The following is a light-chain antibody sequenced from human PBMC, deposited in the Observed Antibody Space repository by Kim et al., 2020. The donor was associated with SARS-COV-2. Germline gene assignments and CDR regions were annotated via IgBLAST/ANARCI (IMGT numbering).Light chain of an antibody. Sequence: WGQPVSVTCQGDSLRSYYASWYQQKPGQAPLLVIYGKNNRPSGIPDRFSGSSSGNTASLTITGAQAEDEADYYCNSRDSSGNHVVFGGGTQLTVL. CDR3: NSRDSSGNHVV. V-gene: IGLV3-19*01. J-gene: IGLJ2*01. CDR2: GKN. CDR1: SLRSYY.